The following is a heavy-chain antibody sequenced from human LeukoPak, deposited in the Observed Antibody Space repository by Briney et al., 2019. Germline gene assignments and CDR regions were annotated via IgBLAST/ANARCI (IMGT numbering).Heavy chain of an antibody. CDR1: GFTFSDDW. Sequence: GGSLRLSCAASGFTFSDDWMTWVRQAPGGGVEWLAHIGQDGTDKYYVDSVKGRFTISRDNAKNSLYLQMNSLTDKDTAVYYCARDSDGSGSYSHLSYWGQGTLVTVSS. CDR2: IGQDGTDK. D-gene: IGHD3-10*01. V-gene: IGHV3-7*01. CDR3: ARDSDGSGSYSHLSY. J-gene: IGHJ4*02.